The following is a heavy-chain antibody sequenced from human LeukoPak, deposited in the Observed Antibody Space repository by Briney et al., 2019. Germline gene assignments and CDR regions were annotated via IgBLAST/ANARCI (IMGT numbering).Heavy chain of an antibody. CDR1: GYTLTELS. Sequence: GASVKVSCKVSGYTLTELSMHRVRQAPGKGLEWMGGFDPEDGETIYAQKFQGRVTMTEDTSTDTAYMELSSLRSEDTAVYYCATDSGGDYTGDAFDIWGQGTMVTVSS. J-gene: IGHJ3*02. CDR2: FDPEDGET. CDR3: ATDSGGDYTGDAFDI. D-gene: IGHD4-17*01. V-gene: IGHV1-24*01.